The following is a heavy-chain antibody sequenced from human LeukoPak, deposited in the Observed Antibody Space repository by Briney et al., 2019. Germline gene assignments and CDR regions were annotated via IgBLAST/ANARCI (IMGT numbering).Heavy chain of an antibody. V-gene: IGHV1-18*01. CDR2: ISGYNGNT. CDR1: GYTFSNNG. CDR3: ARDGGSGSFF. J-gene: IGHJ4*02. D-gene: IGHD1-26*01. Sequence: ASVKVSCKASGYTFSNNGLSWVRQAPGQGLEWMGWISGYNGNTNYAQKFQGRVTMTTDTSTTTAYMELRSLRSDDTAVYYCARDGGSGSFFWGQGTLVTVSS.